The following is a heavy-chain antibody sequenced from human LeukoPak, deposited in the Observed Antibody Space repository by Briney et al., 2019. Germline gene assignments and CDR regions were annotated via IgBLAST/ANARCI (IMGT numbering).Heavy chain of an antibody. V-gene: IGHV3-7*01. D-gene: IGHD4-17*01. Sequence: GGSLRLSCAASGFTFSSYWMSWVRQAPGKGLEWVANIKQDGSEKYYVDSVKGRFTISRDNAKNSLYLQMNSLRAEDTAVYYCARAPTVTTPDDFDYWGQGTLVTVS. CDR2: IKQDGSEK. J-gene: IGHJ4*02. CDR3: ARAPTVTTPDDFDY. CDR1: GFTFSSYW.